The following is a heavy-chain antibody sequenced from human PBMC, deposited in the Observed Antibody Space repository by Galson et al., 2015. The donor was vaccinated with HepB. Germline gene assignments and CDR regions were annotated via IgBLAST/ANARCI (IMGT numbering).Heavy chain of an antibody. D-gene: IGHD3-3*01. V-gene: IGHV3-23*01. CDR2: LSGSGATT. CDR1: GFNCSSDA. CDR3: AKRISITLFEPGKNYMDV. J-gene: IGHJ6*03. Sequence: SLRLSSAASGFNCSSDAMSWVRQASGLRLEGVSCLSGSGATTSYAGSVQGRFTISRDYSKNTLYMHINSRTAEDTAVYYCAKRISITLFEPGKNYMDVWGKGTTVTVSS.